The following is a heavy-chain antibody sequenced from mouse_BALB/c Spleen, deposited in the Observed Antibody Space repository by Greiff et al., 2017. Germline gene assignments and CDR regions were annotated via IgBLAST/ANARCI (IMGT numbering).Heavy chain of an antibody. CDR1: GFTFSSYG. V-gene: IGHV5-6*01. CDR2: ISSGGSYT. CDR3: ARDYGSSYLDY. D-gene: IGHD1-1*01. J-gene: IGHJ2*01. Sequence: EVQLVESGGDLVKPGGSLKLSCAASGFTFSSYGMSWVRQTPDKRLEWVATISSGGSYTYYPDSVKGRFTISRDNAKNTLYLQMSSLKSEDTAMYYCARDYGSSYLDYWGQGTTLTVSS.